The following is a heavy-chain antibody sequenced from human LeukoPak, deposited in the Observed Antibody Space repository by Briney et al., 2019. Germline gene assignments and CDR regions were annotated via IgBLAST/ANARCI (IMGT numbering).Heavy chain of an antibody. CDR1: GYSLTTYG. Sequence: ASVKVSCKASGYSLTTYGISWVRQAPGQGLEWMGWISAYNGNTNYAQKLQGRVTMTTDTSTSTAYMELRSLRSDDTAVYYCARGEIPYCGGDCYSGPGSDAFDIWGQGTMVTVSS. J-gene: IGHJ3*02. D-gene: IGHD2-21*02. CDR2: ISAYNGNT. CDR3: ARGEIPYCGGDCYSGPGSDAFDI. V-gene: IGHV1-18*01.